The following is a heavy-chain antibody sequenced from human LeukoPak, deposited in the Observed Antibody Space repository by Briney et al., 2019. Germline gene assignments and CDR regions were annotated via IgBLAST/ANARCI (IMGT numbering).Heavy chain of an antibody. J-gene: IGHJ4*02. V-gene: IGHV3-15*01. CDR1: GFTFNNAW. D-gene: IGHD3-10*01. Sequence: PGGSLRLSCAASGFTFNNAWMSWVRQAPGKGLEWVGRIKGKTDGKTTDYATPVKGRFIISRDDSKDTLYLQMNSLKTEDTAVYYCTTEGYYVSGIYWGQGTLVTVPS. CDR2: IKGKTDGKTT. CDR3: TTEGYYVSGIY.